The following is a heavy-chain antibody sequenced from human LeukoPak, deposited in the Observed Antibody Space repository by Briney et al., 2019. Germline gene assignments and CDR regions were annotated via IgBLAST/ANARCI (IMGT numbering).Heavy chain of an antibody. D-gene: IGHD3-22*01. CDR1: GFTFSSYT. Sequence: GVSLRLSCAASGFTFSSYTMSWVRQAPGKVLEWVSAISGSSGNTYYADPVKGRFTISRDNSKNTLYLKMNSLRAEDTAVYYCAKGYYYDSSGCHYSSTSDYWGQGTLVTVSS. J-gene: IGHJ4*02. V-gene: IGHV3-23*01. CDR3: AKGYYYDSSGCHYSSTSDY. CDR2: ISGSSGNT.